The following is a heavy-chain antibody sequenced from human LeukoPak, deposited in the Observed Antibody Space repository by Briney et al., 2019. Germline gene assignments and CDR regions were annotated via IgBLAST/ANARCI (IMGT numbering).Heavy chain of an antibody. CDR3: AKDLFNWNYAYDGAFDI. D-gene: IGHD1-7*01. J-gene: IGHJ3*02. CDR2: IRYDGSNK. Sequence: PGGSLRLSCAASGFTFSSYGMHWVRQAPGKGLEWVAFIRYDGSNKYYADSVKGRFTISRDNSKNTLYLQMNSLRAEDTAVYYCAKDLFNWNYAYDGAFDIWGQGTMVTVSS. CDR1: GFTFSSYG. V-gene: IGHV3-30*02.